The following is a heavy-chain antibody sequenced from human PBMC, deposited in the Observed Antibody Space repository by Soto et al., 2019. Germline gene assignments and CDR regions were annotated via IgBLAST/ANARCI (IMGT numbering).Heavy chain of an antibody. CDR3: ASGPTAAEAGTY. CDR1: GFTFSSSY. CDR2: LYSDCRT. V-gene: IGHV3-66*01. Sequence: GGSLRLSCAASGFTFSSSYMSWVRQPPGKGLEWVSILYSDCRTYYADSEKGRITISRDTSKNTLYLQINSLRAEDTAVYHCASGPTAAEAGTYWGLGTLVTVSS. J-gene: IGHJ4*02. D-gene: IGHD6-13*01.